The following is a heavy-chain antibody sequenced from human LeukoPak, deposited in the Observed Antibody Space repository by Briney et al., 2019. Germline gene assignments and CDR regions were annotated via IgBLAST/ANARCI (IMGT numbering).Heavy chain of an antibody. D-gene: IGHD6-6*01. CDR1: GFTFSSYS. CDR2: ISSSSNYI. Sequence: GGSLRLSCAASGFTFSSYSMNWVRQAPGKGLEWVSSISSSSNYIYYADSVKGRFTISRDNAKNSLYLQMNSLRAEDTAVYYCARDWGREGSSSTFQPYYFDYWGQGTLVTVSS. J-gene: IGHJ4*02. V-gene: IGHV3-21*01. CDR3: ARDWGREGSSSTFQPYYFDY.